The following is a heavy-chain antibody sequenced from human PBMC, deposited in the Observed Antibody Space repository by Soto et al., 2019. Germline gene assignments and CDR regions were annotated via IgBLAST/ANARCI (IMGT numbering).Heavy chain of an antibody. V-gene: IGHV3-48*01. CDR2: ISGSGSTI. Sequence: GGSLGLSCTASGFTLGRYSMNWVRQGPGKGLEWVSYISGSGSTIYYADSVKGRFTISRDNSKNTLYLQMNSLRAEDTAVYYCARDQAGSCPDXWGQGTLVTVSS. J-gene: IGHJ4*02. CDR1: GFTLGRYS. CDR3: ARDQAGSCPDX. D-gene: IGHD2-15*01.